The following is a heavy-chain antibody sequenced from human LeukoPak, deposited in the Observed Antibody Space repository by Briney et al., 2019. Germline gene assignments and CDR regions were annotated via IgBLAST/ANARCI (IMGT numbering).Heavy chain of an antibody. Sequence: GGSLRLSCAASGFIFSSYAVHWVRQAPGKGLEWVAFISFDGSNKYYADSVKGRFTISRDNSKNTSYLQMNSLRAEDTAVYYCARQVAGLDYWGQGTLVTVSS. CDR1: GFIFSSYA. J-gene: IGHJ4*02. CDR3: ARQVAGLDY. D-gene: IGHD6-19*01. V-gene: IGHV3-30-3*01. CDR2: ISFDGSNK.